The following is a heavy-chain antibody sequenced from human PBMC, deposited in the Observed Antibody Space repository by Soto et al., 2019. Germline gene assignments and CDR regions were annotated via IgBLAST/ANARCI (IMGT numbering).Heavy chain of an antibody. CDR1: GGSISSGGYH. CDR3: ARGLYCSGGSCYRGAIWFDP. CDR2: IYYSGST. J-gene: IGHJ5*02. Sequence: SETLSLTCTVSGGSISSGGYHWSWIRQHPGKGQEWIGYIYYSGSTYYNPSLKSRVTISVDTSKNQFSPKLSSVTAADTAVYYCARGLYCSGGSCYRGAIWFDPWGQGTLVTVSS. V-gene: IGHV4-31*03. D-gene: IGHD2-15*01.